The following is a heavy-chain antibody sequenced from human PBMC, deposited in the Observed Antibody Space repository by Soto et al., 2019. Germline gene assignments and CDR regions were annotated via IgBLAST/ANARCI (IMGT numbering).Heavy chain of an antibody. CDR1: GGSFSGYY. D-gene: IGHD3-10*01. V-gene: IGHV4-34*01. J-gene: IGHJ6*02. CDR2: INHSGST. Sequence: PSETLSLTCAVYGGSFSGYYWSWIRQPPGKGLEWIGEINHSGSTNYNPSLKSRVTISVDTSKNQFSLKLSSVTAADTAVYYCESYKDTYKHYYYGMDVWGQGTTVTVSS. CDR3: ESYKDTYKHYYYGMDV.